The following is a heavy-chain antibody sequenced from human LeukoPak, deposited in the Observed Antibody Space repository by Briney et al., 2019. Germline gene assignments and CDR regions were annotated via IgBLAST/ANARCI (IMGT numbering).Heavy chain of an antibody. J-gene: IGHJ5*02. D-gene: IGHD5-18*01. CDR3: ARGRGYSYGPNWFDP. CDR2: INHSGST. Sequence: SETLSLTCAVYGGSFSGYYWSWIRQPPGKGLEWIGEINHSGSTNYNPSLKSRVTISVDTSKNQFSLKLSSVTAAGTAVYYCARGRGYSYGPNWFDPWGQGTLVTVSS. CDR1: GGSFSGYY. V-gene: IGHV4-34*01.